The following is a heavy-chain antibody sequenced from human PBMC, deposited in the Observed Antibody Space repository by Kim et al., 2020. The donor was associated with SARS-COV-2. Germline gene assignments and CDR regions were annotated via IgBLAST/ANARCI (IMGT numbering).Heavy chain of an antibody. CDR2: IYYSGST. J-gene: IGHJ3*02. CDR3: ARRGRGGVAGIWAFGI. Sequence: SETLSLTCTVSGGSISSYYWSWIRQPPGKGLEWIGYIYYSGSTNYNPSLKSRVTISVDMSKNQFSLKVSTVTAADTAVYYCARRGRGGVAGIWAFGIWGQGTMVTVSS. V-gene: IGHV4-59*08. CDR1: GGSISSYY. D-gene: IGHD6-19*01.